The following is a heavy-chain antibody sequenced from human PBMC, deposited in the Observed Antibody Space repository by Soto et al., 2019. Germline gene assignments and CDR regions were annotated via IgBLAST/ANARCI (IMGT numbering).Heavy chain of an antibody. CDR2: ISGSGGST. Sequence: GGSLRLSCAASGFTFSSYAMSWVRQAPGKGLGWVSAISGSGGSTYYADSVKGRFTISRDNSKNTLYLQMNSLRAEDTAVYYCAKDLGYGRDAFDIWGQGTMVTVSS. D-gene: IGHD5-18*01. J-gene: IGHJ3*02. CDR1: GFTFSSYA. V-gene: IGHV3-23*01. CDR3: AKDLGYGRDAFDI.